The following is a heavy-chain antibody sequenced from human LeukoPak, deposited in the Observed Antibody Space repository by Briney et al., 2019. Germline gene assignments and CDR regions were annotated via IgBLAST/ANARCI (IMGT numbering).Heavy chain of an antibody. D-gene: IGHD5-12*01. CDR2: IYTSGKT. J-gene: IGHJ4*02. Sequence: PSETLSLTCTVSGGSISSYYWSWIRQPAGKGLEWIGRIYTSGKTNYNPSLKSRVTMPVDTSKNQFSLKLSSVTAADTAVYYCARDVGDSGYNYMFDYWGQGTLVTVSS. CDR1: GGSISSYY. V-gene: IGHV4-4*07. CDR3: ARDVGDSGYNYMFDY.